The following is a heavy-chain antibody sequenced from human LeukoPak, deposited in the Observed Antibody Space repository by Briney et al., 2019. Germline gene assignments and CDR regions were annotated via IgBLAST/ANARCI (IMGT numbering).Heavy chain of an antibody. J-gene: IGHJ5*02. D-gene: IGHD6-19*01. CDR2: TYYRSKWYN. CDR1: GDSVSSNSAA. CDR3: ARVNLLYHSSGWYNWFDP. Sequence: SQTLSLTCAISGDSVSSNSAAWNWIRQSPSRGLEWLGRTYYRSKWYNDYAVSVKSRITINPDTSKNQFSLQLNSVTPEDTAVYYCARVNLLYHSSGWYNWFDPWGQGTLVTVSS. V-gene: IGHV6-1*01.